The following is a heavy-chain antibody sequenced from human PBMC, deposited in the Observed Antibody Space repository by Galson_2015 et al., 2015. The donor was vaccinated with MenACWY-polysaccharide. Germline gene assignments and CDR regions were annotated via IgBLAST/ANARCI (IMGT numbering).Heavy chain of an antibody. V-gene: IGHV1-69*13. CDR2: IIPMFGTT. CDR3: ARDRIAARPAFFDY. J-gene: IGHJ4*02. D-gene: IGHD6-6*01. CDR1: GGTYSTSG. Sequence: SVKVSCKASGGTYSTSGISWVRQAPGQGLEWMGGIIPMFGTTNYAQKLQGRITITADDSTSTSHMELSSLRSEDTAIYYCARDRIAARPAFFDYWGQGTLVTVSP.